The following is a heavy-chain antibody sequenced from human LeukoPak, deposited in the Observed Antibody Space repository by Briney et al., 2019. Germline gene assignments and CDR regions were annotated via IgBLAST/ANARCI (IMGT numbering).Heavy chain of an antibody. CDR3: ARGRMATRWVEWFDP. D-gene: IGHD5-24*01. CDR2: INSDGSST. CDR1: GFTFDDYA. V-gene: IGHV3-74*01. Sequence: GSLILSCAASGFTFDDYAMHWVRPAPGKGLVWVSRINSDGSSTSYADSVKGRFTISRDNAKNTLYLQMNSLRAEDTAVYYCARGRMATRWVEWFDPWGQGTLVTVSS. J-gene: IGHJ5*02.